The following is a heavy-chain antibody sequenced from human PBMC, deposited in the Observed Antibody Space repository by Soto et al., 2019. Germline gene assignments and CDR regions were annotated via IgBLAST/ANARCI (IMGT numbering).Heavy chain of an antibody. J-gene: IGHJ6*02. CDR1: GFTLSSCS. V-gene: IGHV3-30*04. CDR3: ARMFGFSYGPANRGMDV. CDR2: ISSDGTEK. Sequence: QVQLVESGGGVAQPGRSLRLFCAASGFTLSSCSLHWVRQSPGKGLEWVAAISSDGTEKHYADSVKGRFTISRDNSKNTLSLQLNSLRTEDTAVYYCARMFGFSYGPANRGMDVWGQGTTVTVSS. D-gene: IGHD5-18*01.